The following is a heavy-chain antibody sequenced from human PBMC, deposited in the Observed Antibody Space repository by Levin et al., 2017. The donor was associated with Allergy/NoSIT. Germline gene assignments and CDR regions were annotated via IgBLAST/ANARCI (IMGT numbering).Heavy chain of an antibody. Sequence: LSLTCAGSGFTFSSAWMNWVRQTPGKGLQWIGRIKGETDGGTREYAAPLEGRVTISRDDSRATLLLEMNSLTTEDTGVYYCATEGSRIAAAVFEHWGQGTLVTVSS. CDR2: IKGETDGGTR. D-gene: IGHD6-13*01. CDR1: GFTFSSAW. V-gene: IGHV3-15*05. CDR3: ATEGSRIAAAVFEH. J-gene: IGHJ4*02.